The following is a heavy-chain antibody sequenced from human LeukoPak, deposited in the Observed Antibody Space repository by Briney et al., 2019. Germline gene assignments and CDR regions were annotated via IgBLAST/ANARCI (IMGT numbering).Heavy chain of an antibody. CDR2: INPKTGAA. Sequence: VASVKVSCKASGYTFTSYGISWVRQAPGQGLEWLGWINPKTGAADYAQQFRGRITMTRDTSINTDYMEMKRVTSDDTAVYYCARGAEAETSPLDYWGQGTLVTVSS. CDR3: ARGAEAETSPLDY. CDR1: GYTFTSYG. D-gene: IGHD6-13*01. J-gene: IGHJ4*02. V-gene: IGHV1-2*02.